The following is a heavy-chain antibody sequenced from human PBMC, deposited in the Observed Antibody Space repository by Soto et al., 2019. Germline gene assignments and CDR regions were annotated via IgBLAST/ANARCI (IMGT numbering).Heavy chain of an antibody. CDR3: ASHPKKLNRPDYSNYEPWPNWFDP. CDR1: GGSISSSSYY. Sequence: QLQLQESGPGLVKPSETLSLTCTVSGGSISSSSYYWGWIRQPPGKGLEWIGSIYYSGSTYYNPSLKSRVTISVDTSKNQFSLKLSSVTAADTAVYYCASHPKKLNRPDYSNYEPWPNWFDPWGQGTLVTVSS. D-gene: IGHD4-4*01. V-gene: IGHV4-39*01. J-gene: IGHJ5*02. CDR2: IYYSGST.